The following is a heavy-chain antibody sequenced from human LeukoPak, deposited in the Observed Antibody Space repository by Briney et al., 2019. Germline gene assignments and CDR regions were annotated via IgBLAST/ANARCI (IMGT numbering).Heavy chain of an antibody. CDR3: AKTTEGYSSGWRYDAFDI. Sequence: PGGSLRLSCAASGFTFSSYAMSWVRQAPGKGLEWVSAISGSGGSTYYADSVKGRFTISRDNSKNTLYLQMNSLRAEDTAVYYCAKTTEGYSSGWRYDAFDIWGQGTMVTVSS. CDR1: GFTFSSYA. CDR2: ISGSGGST. V-gene: IGHV3-23*01. D-gene: IGHD6-19*01. J-gene: IGHJ3*02.